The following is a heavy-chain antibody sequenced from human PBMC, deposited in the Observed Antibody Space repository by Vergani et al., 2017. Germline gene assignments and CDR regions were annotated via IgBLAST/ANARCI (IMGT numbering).Heavy chain of an antibody. Sequence: QVQLVQSGAEVKKPGASVKVSCKASGYTFTSYYMHWVRQAPGQGLEWMGIINPSGGSTSYAQKFQGRVTMTTDTSTSTAYMELRSLRSDDTAVYYCARDIVATINYYYYYGMDVWGQGTTVTVSS. CDR2: INPSGGST. CDR3: ARDIVATINYYYYYGMDV. J-gene: IGHJ6*02. D-gene: IGHD5-12*01. CDR1: GYTFTSYY. V-gene: IGHV1-46*01.